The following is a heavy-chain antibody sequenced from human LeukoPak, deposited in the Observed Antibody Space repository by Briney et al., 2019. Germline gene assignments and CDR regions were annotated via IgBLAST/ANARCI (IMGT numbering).Heavy chain of an antibody. V-gene: IGHV1-18*01. Sequence: ASVKVSCKASGYTFTSYGISWVRQAPGQGLEWMGWISAYNGNTNYAQKLQGRVTMTTDTSTSTAYMELRSLRSDDTAVYYCAREVPSTVTVYFDYWGQGTLVTISS. CDR2: ISAYNGNT. J-gene: IGHJ4*02. CDR3: AREVPSTVTVYFDY. D-gene: IGHD4-17*01. CDR1: GYTFTSYG.